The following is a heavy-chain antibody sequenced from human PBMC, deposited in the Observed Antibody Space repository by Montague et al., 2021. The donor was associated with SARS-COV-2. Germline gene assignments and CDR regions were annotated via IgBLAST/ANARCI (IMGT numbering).Heavy chain of an antibody. CDR1: GYSISTGYY. D-gene: IGHD6-19*01. CDR3: PKVAGIHDTFGI. Sequence: SETLSLTCTVSGYSISTGYYWGWIRQPPGKGLEWIGPIYHSGSTYFNPSLESRVTISVDTSRNQFSLNLSSVTAADTAVYYRPKVAGIHDTFGIWGRGTMVTVSS. V-gene: IGHV4-38-2*02. J-gene: IGHJ3*02. CDR2: IYHSGST.